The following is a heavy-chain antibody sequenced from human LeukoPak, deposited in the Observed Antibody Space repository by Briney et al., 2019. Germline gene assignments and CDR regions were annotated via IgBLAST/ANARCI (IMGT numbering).Heavy chain of an antibody. J-gene: IGHJ4*02. V-gene: IGHV3-30-3*01. Sequence: GRSLRLSCAASGFTFSSYAMHWVRQAPGKGLEWVAVISYDGSNKYYADSVKGRFTISRDNSKNTLYLQMNSLRAEDTAVYYCARDPVTSSRGYFDYWGQGTLVTVSS. CDR3: ARDPVTSSRGYFDY. CDR1: GFTFSSYA. D-gene: IGHD6-13*01. CDR2: ISYDGSNK.